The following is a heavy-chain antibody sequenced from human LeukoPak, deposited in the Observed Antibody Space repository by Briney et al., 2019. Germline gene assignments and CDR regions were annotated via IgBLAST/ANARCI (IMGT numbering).Heavy chain of an antibody. Sequence: TGGSLRLSCAASGFSVSRNYMTWVRQAPGEGLEWVSLIYSGGSTSYADSVKGRFTIPRDNSKNTLYLQMNSLRAEDTAVYYCARKTDHQTGGDYWGQGTLVTVSS. V-gene: IGHV3-66*01. CDR1: GFSVSRNY. CDR3: ARKTDHQTGGDY. D-gene: IGHD1-1*01. CDR2: IYSGGST. J-gene: IGHJ4*02.